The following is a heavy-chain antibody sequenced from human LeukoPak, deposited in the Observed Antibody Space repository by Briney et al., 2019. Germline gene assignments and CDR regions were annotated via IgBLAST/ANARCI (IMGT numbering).Heavy chain of an antibody. D-gene: IGHD4-17*01. CDR2: IKQDGIEK. Sequence: GGSLRLSCAASGFTLSTFWMGWVRQTPGKGLEWVANIKQDGIEKYYVESVRGRFTISRDNAKNSLFLQMNSLRAEDTVVYYCARDRFYGDYAGVADYWGQGTLVTVSS. V-gene: IGHV3-7*01. J-gene: IGHJ4*02. CDR3: ARDRFYGDYAGVADY. CDR1: GFTLSTFW.